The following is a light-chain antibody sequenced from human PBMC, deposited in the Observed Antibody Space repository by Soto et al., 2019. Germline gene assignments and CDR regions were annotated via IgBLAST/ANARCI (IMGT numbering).Light chain of an antibody. Sequence: DIPMTQSPSSLSASVGDRVTITCRASQSISYYLNWYQQKPGKAPKLLIYGASSLQSGVPSRFSASGSGTDFTLTISSLQPEDFASYYCQQSYSTPPTFGGGTKVAIK. CDR3: QQSYSTPPT. CDR1: QSISYY. J-gene: IGKJ4*01. CDR2: GAS. V-gene: IGKV1-39*01.